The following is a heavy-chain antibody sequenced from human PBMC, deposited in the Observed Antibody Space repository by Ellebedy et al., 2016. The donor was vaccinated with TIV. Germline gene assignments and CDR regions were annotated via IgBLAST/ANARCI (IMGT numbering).Heavy chain of an antibody. D-gene: IGHD1-7*01. V-gene: IGHV4-34*01. Sequence: SETLSLXXAVYGGSFSGYYWSWIRQPPGKGLEWIGEINHSGSTNYNPSLKSRVTISVDTSKNQFSLKLRSVTAADTAVYYCVRGGNYVAEFHYWGQGTLVTVSS. J-gene: IGHJ4*02. CDR3: VRGGNYVAEFHY. CDR1: GGSFSGYY. CDR2: INHSGST.